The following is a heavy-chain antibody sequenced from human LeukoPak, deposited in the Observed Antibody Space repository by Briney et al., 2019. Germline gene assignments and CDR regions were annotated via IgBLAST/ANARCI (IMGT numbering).Heavy chain of an antibody. CDR1: GYTFTGYY. V-gene: IGHV1-69*02. J-gene: IGHJ5*02. D-gene: IGHD3-3*01. CDR3: ARRPYYDFWSGYIPNWFDP. Sequence: ASVKVSCKASGYTFTGYYMHWVRQAPGQGLEWMGRIIPILGIANYAQKFQGRVTITADKSTSTAYMELSSLRSEDTAVYYCARRPYYDFWSGYIPNWFDPWGQGTLVTVSS. CDR2: IIPILGIA.